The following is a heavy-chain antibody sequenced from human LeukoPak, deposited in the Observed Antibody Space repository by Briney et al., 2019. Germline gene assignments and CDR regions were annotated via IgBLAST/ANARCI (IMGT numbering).Heavy chain of an antibody. D-gene: IGHD3-10*01. Sequence: GGSLRLSCAASGFSFSSHWMHWVRQAPGKGLVWVSHINTDGSSTKYADSVRGRFTISRDNAKNTLHLQMNSLRDEDTAVYYCARGGRGSETASDYWGQGTLVTVSS. CDR2: INTDGSST. J-gene: IGHJ4*02. CDR1: GFSFSSHW. V-gene: IGHV3-74*03. CDR3: ARGGRGSETASDY.